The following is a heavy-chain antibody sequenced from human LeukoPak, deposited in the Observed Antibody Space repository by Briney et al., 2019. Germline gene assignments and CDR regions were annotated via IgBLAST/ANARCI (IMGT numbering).Heavy chain of an antibody. J-gene: IGHJ5*02. Sequence: GASVKVSCKVSGYTLTELSMHWVRQAPGKGLEWMGGFDPEDGETIYAQKFQGRVTMTEDTSTDTAYMELSSLRSEDTAVYYCATGLIDSWWFDPWGQGTLVTVSS. D-gene: IGHD3-22*01. CDR1: GYTLTELS. CDR2: FDPEDGET. CDR3: ATGLIDSWWFDP. V-gene: IGHV1-24*01.